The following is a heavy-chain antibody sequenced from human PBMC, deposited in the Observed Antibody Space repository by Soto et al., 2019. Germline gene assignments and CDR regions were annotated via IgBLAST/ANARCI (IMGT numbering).Heavy chain of an antibody. CDR1: GGTFSSYA. D-gene: IGHD3-22*01. Sequence: GASVKVSCKASGGTFSSYAISWVRQAPGQGLEWMGGIIPIFGTANYAQKFQGRVTITADESTSTAYMELSSLRSEDTAVYYCARGSMSVYYCDTYNWFDPWGQGTLVTVSS. CDR3: ARGSMSVYYCDTYNWFDP. V-gene: IGHV1-69*13. CDR2: IIPIFGTA. J-gene: IGHJ5*02.